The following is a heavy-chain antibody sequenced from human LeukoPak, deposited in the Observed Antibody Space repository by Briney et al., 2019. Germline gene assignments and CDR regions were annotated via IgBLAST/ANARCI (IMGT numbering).Heavy chain of an antibody. V-gene: IGHV4-34*01. J-gene: IGHJ4*02. CDR3: ARGSLTFSSGYLDY. D-gene: IGHD3-22*01. CDR1: GGSFSGYY. CDR2: INHSGST. Sequence: SETLSLTCAVYGGSFSGYYWSWIRQPPGKGLEWIGEINHSGSTNYNPSLKSRVTISVDTSKNQFSLKLSSVTAADTAVYYCARGSLTFSSGYLDYWGQGTLVTVSS.